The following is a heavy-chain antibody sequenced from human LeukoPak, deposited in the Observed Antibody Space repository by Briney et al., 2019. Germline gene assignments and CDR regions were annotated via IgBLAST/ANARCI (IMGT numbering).Heavy chain of an antibody. CDR2: IIPIFGTA. CDR3: ARDQVGYCSSTSCYGVFDY. D-gene: IGHD2-2*01. Sequence: ASVKVSCKASGGTFTSYAISWVRQAPGQGLEWMGGIIPIFGTANYEQKFPGRVKITTDEYTSTAYMELSSLRSEETAVYSCARDQVGYCSSTSCYGVFDYWGQGTLVTVSS. CDR1: GGTFTSYA. V-gene: IGHV1-69*05. J-gene: IGHJ4*02.